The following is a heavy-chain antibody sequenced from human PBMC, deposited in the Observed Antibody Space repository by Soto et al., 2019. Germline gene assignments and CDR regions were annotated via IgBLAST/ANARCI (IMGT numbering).Heavy chain of an antibody. J-gene: IGHJ5*02. CDR2: IYYSGST. Sequence: TFSLTRAVQDGSIGGANSTSIRQPLGKGLELIGHIYYSGSTNYNPSLKIRVTISVDTSKKQFSLMLSSVTAVDSFVFYCDSVRQKLLASCGQGTLVTVSS. V-gene: IGHV4-59*01. CDR1: DGSIGGAN. CDR3: DSVRQKLLAS. D-gene: IGHD2-21*01.